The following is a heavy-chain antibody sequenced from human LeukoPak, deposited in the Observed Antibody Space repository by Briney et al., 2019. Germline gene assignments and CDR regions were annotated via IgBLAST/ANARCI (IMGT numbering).Heavy chain of an antibody. CDR2: VWCDGSNE. D-gene: IGHD6-19*01. CDR3: VKDKGSGWLQQVYFQH. Sequence: GRSLRLSCAASGFMFDSYGMHWVRQTPGKGLEWVAGVWCDGSNEKYADSVKGRFTISRDNSKDTLDLQMNSLRAEDTAVYYCVKDKGSGWLQQVYFQHWGQGTLVTVSS. V-gene: IGHV3-33*03. CDR1: GFMFDSYG. J-gene: IGHJ1*01.